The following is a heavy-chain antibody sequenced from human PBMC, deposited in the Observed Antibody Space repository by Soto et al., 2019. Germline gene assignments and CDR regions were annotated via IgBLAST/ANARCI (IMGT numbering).Heavy chain of an antibody. J-gene: IGHJ6*02. Sequence: ASGKVSCKVSGYTLTELSMHWVRQAPGKGLEWMGGFDPEDGETIYAQKFQGRVTMNEDTSTDTAYMELSSLRSEDTAVYYCATGTLLRYVVCYDSNHYYGMDVWGQGTTVTVS. CDR2: FDPEDGET. CDR3: ATGTLLRYVVCYDSNHYYGMDV. CDR1: GYTLTELS. D-gene: IGHD3-9*01. V-gene: IGHV1-24*01.